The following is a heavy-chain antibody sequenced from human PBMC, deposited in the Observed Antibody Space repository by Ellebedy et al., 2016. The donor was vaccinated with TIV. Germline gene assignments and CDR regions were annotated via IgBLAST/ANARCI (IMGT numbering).Heavy chain of an antibody. CDR3: AGRHFDL. V-gene: IGHV3-7*01. J-gene: IGHJ2*01. CDR2: INQNGSKI. CDR1: GFTFANYW. Sequence: GGSLRLSXAGSGFTFANYWMNWVRQAPGKGLEWVANINQNGSKIYYVDSVKGRFTISRDNAKNSVSLQMNSLRVEDTAVYYCAGRHFDLWGRGTLVTVSS.